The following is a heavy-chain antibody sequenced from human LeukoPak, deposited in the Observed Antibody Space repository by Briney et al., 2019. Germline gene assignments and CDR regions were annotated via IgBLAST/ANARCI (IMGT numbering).Heavy chain of an antibody. Sequence: SETLSLTCTVSGGSISSYYWSWIRQPPGRGLEWIGYIYYSGSTNYNPSLKSRVTISVDTSKNQFSLKLSSVTAADTAVYYCARAVAAIDYWGQGTLVTVSS. J-gene: IGHJ4*02. CDR3: ARAVAAIDY. V-gene: IGHV4-59*01. D-gene: IGHD6-25*01. CDR1: GGSISSYY. CDR2: IYYSGST.